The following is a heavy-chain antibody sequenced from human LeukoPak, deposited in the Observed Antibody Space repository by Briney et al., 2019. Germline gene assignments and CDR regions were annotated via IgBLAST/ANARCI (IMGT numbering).Heavy chain of an antibody. V-gene: IGHV1-18*01. CDR3: ARGHVYLDY. J-gene: IGHJ4*02. CDR1: RYTFATYY. CDR2: VSAYIGNT. Sequence: GASVKVSCKTSRYTFATYYITWVRQAPGQGLEWMGWVSAYIGNTFYAQNLQDRVTMTTDASTSTAYMELRNLESDDTAVYYCARGHVYLDYWGQGALVTVSS.